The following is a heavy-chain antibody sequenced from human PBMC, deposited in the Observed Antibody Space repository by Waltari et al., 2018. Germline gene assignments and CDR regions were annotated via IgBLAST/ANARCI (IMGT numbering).Heavy chain of an antibody. Sequence: QVQLQESGPGLVKPSQTLSLTCTVSGGSISSGSYYWRWIRQPAGKGLGWLGRIYTSGSTNYNPSLKSRVTISVDTSKNQFSLKLSSVTAADTAVYYCARDYPQPYYDFWSGYYSYFDYWGQGTLVTVSS. V-gene: IGHV4-61*02. CDR1: GGSISSGSYY. D-gene: IGHD3-3*01. CDR3: ARDYPQPYYDFWSGYYSYFDY. J-gene: IGHJ4*02. CDR2: IYTSGST.